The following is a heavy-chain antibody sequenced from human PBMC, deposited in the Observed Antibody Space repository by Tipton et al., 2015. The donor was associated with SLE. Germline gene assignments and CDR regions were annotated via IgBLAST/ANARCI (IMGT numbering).Heavy chain of an antibody. J-gene: IGHJ4*02. V-gene: IGHV4-59*01. CDR2: IYYSGST. Sequence: TLSLTCTVSGGSISSYYWSWIRQPPGKGLEWIGYIYYSGSTNYNPSLKSRVTISVDTSKNQFSLKLSSVTAADTAVYYCASQRGDSYGVDYRGQGTLVTVSS. D-gene: IGHD5-18*01. CDR3: ASQRGDSYGVDY. CDR1: GGSISSYY.